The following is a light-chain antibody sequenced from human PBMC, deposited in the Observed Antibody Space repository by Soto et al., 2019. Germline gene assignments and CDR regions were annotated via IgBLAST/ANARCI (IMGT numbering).Light chain of an antibody. CDR2: AAS. J-gene: IGKJ5*01. CDR1: QRISSY. CDR3: QQSYSSLAIT. Sequence: DIQMTQSPSSLSASVGDRVTITCRASQRISSYLNWYQQKPGKAPKLLIYAASSLQSGVPSRFSGSGSGTEFTLTISRPQPEDSATDYCQQSYSSLAITFGQGTRLEIK. V-gene: IGKV1-39*01.